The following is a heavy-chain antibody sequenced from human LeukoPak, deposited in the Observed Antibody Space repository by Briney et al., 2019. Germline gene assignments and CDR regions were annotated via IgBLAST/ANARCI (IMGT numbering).Heavy chain of an antibody. V-gene: IGHV3-21*01. CDR3: ARGGHSLEMATITHFDY. CDR2: ISSSSSYI. Sequence: GGSLRLSCAASGFTFSSYSMNWVRQAPVKGLEWVSSISSSSSYIYYADSVKGRFTISRDNATNSLYLQMNSLRAEDTAVYYCARGGHSLEMATITHFDYWGQGTLVTVSS. J-gene: IGHJ4*02. D-gene: IGHD5-24*01. CDR1: GFTFSSYS.